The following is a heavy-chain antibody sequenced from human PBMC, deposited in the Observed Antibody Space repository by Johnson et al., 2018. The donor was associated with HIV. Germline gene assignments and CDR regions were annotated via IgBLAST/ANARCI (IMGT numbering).Heavy chain of an antibody. J-gene: IGHJ3*02. CDR3: ARVREYSGTWVAFDI. CDR1: GFTFSSYA. D-gene: IGHD1-26*01. V-gene: IGHV3-30-3*01. Sequence: QVQLVESGGGVVQPGRSLRLSCAASGFTFSSYAMHWVRQAPGKGLEWVAVISYDGSNKYYADSVKGRFTISRDNAKNTLYLQMNSLRAEDTAVYYCARVREYSGTWVAFDIWGQGTMVTVSS. CDR2: ISYDGSNK.